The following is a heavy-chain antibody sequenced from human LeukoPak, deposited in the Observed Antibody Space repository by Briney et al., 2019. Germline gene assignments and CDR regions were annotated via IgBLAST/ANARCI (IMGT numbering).Heavy chain of an antibody. CDR1: GFTFSSFA. D-gene: IGHD2-15*01. CDR3: AKMNARYCSGGSCYFSYFDY. V-gene: IGHV3-23*01. J-gene: IGHJ4*02. CDR2: ISGSGGST. Sequence: PGGSLRLSGAASGFTFSSFALSWFGQAPGKGLKWASAISGSGGSTYYADSVKGRFTISRDNSKNTLYLQMNSLRAEDTAVYYCAKMNARYCSGGSCYFSYFDYWGQGTLVTVSS.